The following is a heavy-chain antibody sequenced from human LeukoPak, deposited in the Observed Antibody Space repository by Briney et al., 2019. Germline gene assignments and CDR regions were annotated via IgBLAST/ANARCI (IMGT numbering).Heavy chain of an antibody. V-gene: IGHV3-23*01. Sequence: GGSLRLSCLASGFTFGTHSMSWVRQGPGKALEWLSAISSDDTAYYADSVKGRFIVSRDNSKNTVYLQLNSLRAEDTAVYYCATRGYCSSTSCFDYWGQGTLVTVSS. CDR1: GFTFGTHS. CDR3: ATRGYCSSTSCFDY. CDR2: ISSDDTA. J-gene: IGHJ4*02. D-gene: IGHD2-2*01.